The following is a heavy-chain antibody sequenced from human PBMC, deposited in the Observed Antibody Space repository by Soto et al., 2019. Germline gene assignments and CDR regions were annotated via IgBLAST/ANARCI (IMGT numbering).Heavy chain of an antibody. J-gene: IGHJ5*02. V-gene: IGHV3-23*01. CDR2: ISGSGGST. CDR1: GFTFSSYA. CDR3: ASCLDVLERGLDWFDP. Sequence: PGGSLRLSCAASGFTFSSYAMSWVRQAPGKGLEWVSAISGSGGSTYYADSVKGRFTISRDNSKNTLYLQMNSLRAEDTAVYYCASCLDVLERGLDWFDPWGQGTLVTVSS. D-gene: IGHD1-1*01.